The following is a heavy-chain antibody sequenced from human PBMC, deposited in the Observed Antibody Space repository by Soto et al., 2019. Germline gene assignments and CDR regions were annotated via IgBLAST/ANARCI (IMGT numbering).Heavy chain of an antibody. Sequence: PGGSLRLSCAASGGIFSSYGMHWVRQAPGKGLEWVSVTSYDGRNTDYADSVRGRFTISRDNSKNTLYLQMNSLRAEDTAVYYCAKQMVTMIVENWFDPWGQGTLVTVSS. D-gene: IGHD3-22*01. V-gene: IGHV3-30*18. J-gene: IGHJ5*02. CDR3: AKQMVTMIVENWFDP. CDR2: TSYDGRNT. CDR1: GGIFSSYG.